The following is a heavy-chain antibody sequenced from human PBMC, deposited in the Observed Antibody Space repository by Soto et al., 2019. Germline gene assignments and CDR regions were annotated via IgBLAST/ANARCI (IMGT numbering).Heavy chain of an antibody. CDR2: ISDDGSNV. CDR1: GFTFSSYG. D-gene: IGHD6-19*01. CDR3: ARDLDSSGWYYFDY. Sequence: QVQLVESGGGVVQPGRSLRLSCAASGFTFSSYGMHWVRQAPCKGLEWVAVISDDGSNVYYADSVKGRFTISRDNSKNTLYLQMNSLRTEDLAVYYCARDLDSSGWYYFDYWGQGTLVTVSS. J-gene: IGHJ4*02. V-gene: IGHV3-30*03.